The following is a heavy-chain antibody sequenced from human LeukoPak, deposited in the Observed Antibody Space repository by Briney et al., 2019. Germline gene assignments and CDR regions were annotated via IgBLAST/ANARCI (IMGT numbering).Heavy chain of an antibody. Sequence: PSETLSLTCTVSGSSISSYYWSCIRQPPGKGLEWIGYIYYSGSTNYNPSLRRRVTISVDTSKNQFSLKLSSVTAADTAVYYCARHAAFAEYLPHLTHFDYWGQGTLVTVSS. D-gene: IGHD2-2*01. CDR3: ARHAAFAEYLPHLTHFDY. J-gene: IGHJ4*02. V-gene: IGHV4-59*08. CDR2: IYYSGST. CDR1: GSSISSYY.